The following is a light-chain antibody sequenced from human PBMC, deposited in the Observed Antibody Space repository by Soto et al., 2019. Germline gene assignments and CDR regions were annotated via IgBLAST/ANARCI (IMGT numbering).Light chain of an antibody. CDR2: DVS. Sequence: QSALNQPASVSGSPGQSITISCTGTSGDVGGYNYVSWYQQHPGKAPKLMIYDVSNRPSGVSNRFSGSKSGNTASLTISGLQAEDEADYYCSSYTSSSTYVFGTGTKVTVL. CDR1: SGDVGGYNY. J-gene: IGLJ1*01. V-gene: IGLV2-14*01. CDR3: SSYTSSSTYV.